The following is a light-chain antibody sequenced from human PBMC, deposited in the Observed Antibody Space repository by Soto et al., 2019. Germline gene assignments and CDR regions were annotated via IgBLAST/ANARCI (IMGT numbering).Light chain of an antibody. V-gene: IGLV1-44*01. J-gene: IGLJ1*01. CDR1: SSNIGGNT. CDR3: ATWDESLNSRV. Sequence: QSVLTQPPSASGTPGQRVTISCSGSSSNIGGNTVNWYQHLPGTAPKVLIYTDNQRPSGVPDRFSGSKSGTSASLGISGLQSEDEAEYYCATWDESLNSRVFGNGTKVTVL. CDR2: TDN.